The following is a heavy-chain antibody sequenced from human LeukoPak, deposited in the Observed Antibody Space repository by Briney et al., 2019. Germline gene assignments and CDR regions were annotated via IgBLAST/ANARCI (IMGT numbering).Heavy chain of an antibody. CDR2: ISGSGGST. J-gene: IGHJ6*03. D-gene: IGHD3-10*01. CDR3: ASGSGSYRTPYYYMDV. V-gene: IGHV3-23*01. CDR1: GFTFSSYA. Sequence: GGSLRLSCAASGFTFSSYAMSWVRQAPGKGLEWVSAISGSGGSTYYADSVKGRFTISRDNSKNTLYLQMNSLRAADTAVYYCASGSGSYRTPYYYMDVWGTGTTVTVSS.